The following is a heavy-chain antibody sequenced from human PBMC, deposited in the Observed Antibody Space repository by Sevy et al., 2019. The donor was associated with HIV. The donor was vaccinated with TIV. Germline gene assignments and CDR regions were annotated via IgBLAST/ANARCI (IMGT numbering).Heavy chain of an antibody. V-gene: IGHV3-30*02. Sequence: GGSLRLSCAASGFTFSSYGMHWVRHAPGKGLEWVAFIFYDGSDEYYGDSVKGRFTISRDNSKNTLYLQMNSLRAADTAVYYCASDILTGSDYWGQGTLVTVSS. CDR2: IFYDGSDE. CDR1: GFTFSSYG. CDR3: ASDILTGSDY. J-gene: IGHJ4*02. D-gene: IGHD3-9*01.